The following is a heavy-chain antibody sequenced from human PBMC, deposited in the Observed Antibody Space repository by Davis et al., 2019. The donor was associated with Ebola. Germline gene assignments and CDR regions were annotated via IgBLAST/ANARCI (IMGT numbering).Heavy chain of an antibody. CDR1: GGTFSSYA. Sequence: SVKVSCKASGGTFSSYAISWVRQAPGQGLEWMGGIIPIFGTANYAQKFQGRVTITADESTSTAYMELSSLRSEDTAVYYCASWDSGWTPGRWYFDLWGRGTLVTVSS. D-gene: IGHD6-19*01. J-gene: IGHJ2*01. CDR2: IIPIFGTA. V-gene: IGHV1-69*13. CDR3: ASWDSGWTPGRWYFDL.